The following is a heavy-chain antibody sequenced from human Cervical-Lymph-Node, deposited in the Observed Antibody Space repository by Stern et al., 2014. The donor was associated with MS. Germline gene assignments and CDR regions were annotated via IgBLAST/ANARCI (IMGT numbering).Heavy chain of an antibody. CDR3: ARKTDTAVGGDY. Sequence: EDQLAESGGGLIQPGGSLRLSCAASGFTVSNNCMSWVRQAPGKGLEWVSVIYSGGSKYFADSVKGRFTISRDKSENTLFLQMTSLRAEDTAVYYCARKTDTAVGGDYWGQGTLVTVSS. V-gene: IGHV3-53*01. J-gene: IGHJ4*02. CDR1: GFTVSNNC. D-gene: IGHD5-18*01. CDR2: IYSGGSK.